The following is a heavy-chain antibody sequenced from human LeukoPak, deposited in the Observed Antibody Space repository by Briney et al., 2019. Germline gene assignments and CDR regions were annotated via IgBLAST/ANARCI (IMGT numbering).Heavy chain of an antibody. J-gene: IGHJ4*02. CDR3: ARARPLISELGFNDY. V-gene: IGHV3-21*01. Sequence: GGSLRLSCAASGFTFSSYSMNWVRQAPGKGLEWVSSISSSSSYIYYADSVKGRFTISRDNAKNSLHLQMNSLRAEDTAVYYCARARPLISELGFNDYWGQGTLVTVSS. CDR1: GFTFSSYS. CDR2: ISSSSSYI. D-gene: IGHD7-27*01.